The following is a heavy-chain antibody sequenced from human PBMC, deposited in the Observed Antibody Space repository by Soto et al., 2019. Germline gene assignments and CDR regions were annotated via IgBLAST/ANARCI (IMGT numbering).Heavy chain of an antibody. V-gene: IGHV3-23*01. CDR1: GXTLRSYS. D-gene: IGHD5-18*01. Sequence: GSLRLSCAASGXTLRSYSMSWVRQAPGKGLESVSSISGSGVSTHYADSVNCRFTVSIDNSNNTLYVQMNSMRVEDTAVYYCAKGRGTPMAPPFEWWGPGARVTVSS. CDR2: ISGSGVST. CDR3: AKGRGTPMAPPFEW. J-gene: IGHJ4*02.